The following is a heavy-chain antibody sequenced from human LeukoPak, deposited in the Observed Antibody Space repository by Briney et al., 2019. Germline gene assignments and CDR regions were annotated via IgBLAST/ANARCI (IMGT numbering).Heavy chain of an antibody. CDR2: ISGGGAGT. CDR1: GFTFSSYA. Sequence: GGSLRLSCAASGFTFSSYAMSWVRQTPGKGLEWVSTISGGGAGTYYADSVKGRFTISRDNSKNTLSLQVNSLRAADTALYYCAKGYCSGTSCYAGIFQHWGQGTLVTVSS. J-gene: IGHJ1*01. CDR3: AKGYCSGTSCYAGIFQH. D-gene: IGHD2-2*01. V-gene: IGHV3-23*01.